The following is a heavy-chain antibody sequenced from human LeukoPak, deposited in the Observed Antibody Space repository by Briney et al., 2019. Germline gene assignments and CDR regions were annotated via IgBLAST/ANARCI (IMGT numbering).Heavy chain of an antibody. CDR1: GFTFSNYA. CDR3: ARVLKWGSHYFDY. V-gene: IGHV3-23*01. J-gene: IGHJ4*02. D-gene: IGHD7-27*01. CDR2: IASRGADT. Sequence: GGSLRLSCVGSGFTFSNYAMSWVRQAPGKGLEWVSGIASRGADTYHADSVKGRFTISRNNSKNTQYLQMHNLRAEDTAVYYCARVLKWGSHYFDYWGQGTLVTVSS.